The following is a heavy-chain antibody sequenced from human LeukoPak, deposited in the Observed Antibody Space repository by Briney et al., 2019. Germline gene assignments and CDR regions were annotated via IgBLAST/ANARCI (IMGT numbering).Heavy chain of an antibody. V-gene: IGHV3-23*01. CDR2: ISRGGGTT. CDR1: GFTFRDYA. D-gene: IGHD6-13*01. Sequence: GGSLRLSCAASGFTFRDYAMNWVRQAPGKGLEWVSAISRGGGTTYYADSVKGRFTISRDNSKSTLYLQMNSLRAEDTAVYYCAKVYSSSWYDTFDIWGQGTTVTVSS. CDR3: AKVYSSSWYDTFDI. J-gene: IGHJ3*02.